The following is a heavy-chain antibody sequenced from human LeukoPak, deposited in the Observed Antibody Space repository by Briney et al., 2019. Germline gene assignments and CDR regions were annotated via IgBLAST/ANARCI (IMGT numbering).Heavy chain of an antibody. CDR2: TYVSGNT. J-gene: IGHJ5*02. V-gene: IGHV3-66*01. Sequence: GSLRLSCAASGFTVSDNYISWVRQAPGKGLKWVSVTYVSGNTYYADPVKGRFSISRDTSKNTLYLQMTSLRVEDSAVYYCAREVGSWGQGTLVIVSS. CDR3: AREVGS. D-gene: IGHD1-26*01. CDR1: GFTVSDNY.